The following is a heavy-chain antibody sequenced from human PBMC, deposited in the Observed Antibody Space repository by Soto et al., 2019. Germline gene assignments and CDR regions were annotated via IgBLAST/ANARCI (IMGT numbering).Heavy chain of an antibody. V-gene: IGHV1-46*01. Sequence: SXKVSFKASGYTXINYYVNLVRQAPGEGLEWMGMINPNGDSTTYAQKFEGRVTMTRDTSKTTVYMELSTLRSEDTAVYYCASPNWAGQDAFDIWGQGTMGTVSS. CDR2: INPNGDST. D-gene: IGHD1-1*01. CDR1: GYTXINYY. CDR3: ASPNWAGQDAFDI. J-gene: IGHJ3*02.